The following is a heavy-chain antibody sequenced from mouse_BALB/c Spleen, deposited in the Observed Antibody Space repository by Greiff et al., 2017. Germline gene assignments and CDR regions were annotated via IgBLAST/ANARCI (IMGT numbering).Heavy chain of an antibody. CDR1: GFTFSSYG. Sequence: DVMLVESGGDLVKPGGSLKLSCAASGFTFSSYGMSWVRQTPDKRLEWVATISSGGSYTYYPDSVKGRFTISRDNAKNTLYLQMSSLKSEDTAMYYCARQDSDYYGSSYRYFDVWGAGTTVTVSS. V-gene: IGHV5-6*02. CDR3: ARQDSDYYGSSYRYFDV. J-gene: IGHJ1*01. D-gene: IGHD1-1*01. CDR2: ISSGGSYT.